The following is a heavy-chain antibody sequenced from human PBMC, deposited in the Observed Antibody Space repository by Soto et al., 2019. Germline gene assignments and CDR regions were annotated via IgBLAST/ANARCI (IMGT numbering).Heavy chain of an antibody. D-gene: IGHD2-2*01. CDR1: GNTFTNFG. V-gene: IGHV1-18*01. J-gene: IGHJ5*02. Sequence: QGQLVQSGVEVKKPGASVKVSCSASGNTFTNFGVTWVRQAPGQGLEWMGWISPYTDDPSYAEKFQGRVTITIDTSTSTAYLNLRSLTSDDTAVDDYARAIPGAEAWFHPLGQGTLVTVSS. CDR3: ARAIPGAEAWFHP. CDR2: ISPYTDDP.